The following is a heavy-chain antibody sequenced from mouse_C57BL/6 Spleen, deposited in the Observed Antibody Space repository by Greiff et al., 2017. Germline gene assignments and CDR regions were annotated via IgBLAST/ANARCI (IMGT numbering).Heavy chain of an antibody. D-gene: IGHD1-1*01. CDR1: GFSLTSYG. Sequence: VKVEESGPGLVQPSQSLSITCTVSGFSLTSYGVHWVRQSPGKGLEWLGVIWSGGSTDYNAAFISRLSISKDNSKSQVFFKRNSLQADDTAIYYCARTGTVVANFDYWGQGTTLTVSS. CDR3: ARTGTVVANFDY. J-gene: IGHJ2*01. V-gene: IGHV2-2*01. CDR2: IWSGGST.